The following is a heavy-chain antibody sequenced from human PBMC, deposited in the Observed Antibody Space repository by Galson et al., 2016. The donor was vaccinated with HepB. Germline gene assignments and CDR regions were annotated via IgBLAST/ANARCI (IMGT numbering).Heavy chain of an antibody. V-gene: IGHV5-51*01. CDR3: ARYGTAVTNFDY. J-gene: IGHJ4*02. D-gene: IGHD4-17*01. CDR1: GYSFTTYW. Sequence: QSGAEVKKPGESLKISCKGFGYSFTTYWIGWVRQMPGKGPEWMGLIYPGDSDTKYSPSFQGQVTISADKSISTAFLQWSSLKASDTGLHYCARYGTAVTNFDYWGQGTLVTISS. CDR2: IYPGDSDT.